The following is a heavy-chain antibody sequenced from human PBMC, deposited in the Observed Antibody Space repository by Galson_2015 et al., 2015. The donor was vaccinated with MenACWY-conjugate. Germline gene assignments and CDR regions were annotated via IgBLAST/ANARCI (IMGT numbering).Heavy chain of an antibody. Sequence: LRLSCAASGFTFSSCAMNWVRQAPGKGLEWVSTISGSGGSTYYADSVKGRFSISRDNSKNTLDLQMNSLRGDDTAVYYCAKDVNHGDFGDFDYWGRGIRVTVSP. D-gene: IGHD4-17*01. J-gene: IGHJ4*02. V-gene: IGHV3-23*01. CDR2: ISGSGGST. CDR3: AKDVNHGDFGDFDY. CDR1: GFTFSSCA.